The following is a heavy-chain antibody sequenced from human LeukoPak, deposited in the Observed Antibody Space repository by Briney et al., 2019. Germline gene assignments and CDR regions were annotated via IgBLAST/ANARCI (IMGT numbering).Heavy chain of an antibody. CDR3: TSWSVFGSGAREADASIDY. D-gene: IGHD3-10*01. V-gene: IGHV3-73*01. CDR1: GFTFSGSA. CDR2: IRSKANSYAT. Sequence: PGGSLRLSCAASGFTFSGSAMHWVRQASGKGLEWVGRIRSKANSYATAYAASVKGRFTISRDDSKNTAYLQMHSLKTEDTAVYYCTSWSVFGSGAREADASIDYWGQGTLVTVSS. J-gene: IGHJ4*02.